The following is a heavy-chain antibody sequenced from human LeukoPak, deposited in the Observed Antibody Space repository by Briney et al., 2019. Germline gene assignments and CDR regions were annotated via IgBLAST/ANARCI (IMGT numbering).Heavy chain of an antibody. D-gene: IGHD1-14*01. Sequence: ASVKVSCKASGYNLLNYGISWVRQAPGQGLEWMGWISSYSGDTKYAQNFQGRVTMTTDTSTSTAHMELRSLISDDTAVYYCARKGEPKSSNLYYYYGMDVWGQGTTVTVSS. J-gene: IGHJ6*02. V-gene: IGHV1-18*01. CDR2: ISSYSGDT. CDR1: GYNLLNYG. CDR3: ARKGEPKSSNLYYYYGMDV.